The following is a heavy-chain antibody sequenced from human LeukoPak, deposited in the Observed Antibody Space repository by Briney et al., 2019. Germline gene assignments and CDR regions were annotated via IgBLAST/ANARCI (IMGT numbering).Heavy chain of an antibody. D-gene: IGHD3-3*01. V-gene: IGHV4-59*01. CDR1: GGSISSYY. CDR2: IYYSGST. Sequence: SETLSLTCTVSGGSISSYYWSWIRQPPGKGLEWIGYIYYSGSTNYNPSLKSRVTISVDTSKNQFSLKLSSVTAAGTAVYYCARERFWSGSRWYWFDPWGQGTLVTVSS. J-gene: IGHJ5*02. CDR3: ARERFWSGSRWYWFDP.